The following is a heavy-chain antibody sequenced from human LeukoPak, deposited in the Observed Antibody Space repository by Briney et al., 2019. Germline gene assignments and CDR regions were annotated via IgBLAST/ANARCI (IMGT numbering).Heavy chain of an antibody. Sequence: ASVNVSCKASGYTFTGYYMHWVRQAPGQGLEWMGWINPNSGGTNYAQKFQGRVTMTRDTSISTAYMELSRLRSDDTAVYYCARYGSYAEDHAFDIWGQGTMVTVSS. V-gene: IGHV1-2*02. CDR1: GYTFTGYY. CDR3: ARYGSYAEDHAFDI. J-gene: IGHJ3*02. D-gene: IGHD1-26*01. CDR2: INPNSGGT.